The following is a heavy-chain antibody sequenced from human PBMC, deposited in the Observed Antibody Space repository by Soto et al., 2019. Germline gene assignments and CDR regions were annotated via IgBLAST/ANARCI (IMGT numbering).Heavy chain of an antibody. CDR2: ISGSGGST. D-gene: IGHD5-18*01. CDR1: GFTFSSYA. J-gene: IGHJ6*03. Sequence: EVQLLESGGGLVQPGGSLRLSCAASGFTFSSYAMSWVRQAPGKGLEWVSAISGSGGSTYYADSVKGRFTISRDNSKNTLYLQMNSLRAEDTAVYYCARRYSYGYYYYMDVWGKGTTVTVSS. V-gene: IGHV3-23*01. CDR3: ARRYSYGYYYYMDV.